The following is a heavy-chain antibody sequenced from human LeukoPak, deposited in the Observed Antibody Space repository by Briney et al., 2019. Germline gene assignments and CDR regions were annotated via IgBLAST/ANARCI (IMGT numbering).Heavy chain of an antibody. J-gene: IGHJ5*02. CDR3: ARHKDRGGYDPYYFDP. V-gene: IGHV4-59*04. CDR1: GGSISSYY. CDR2: IYYSGRT. D-gene: IGHD5-12*01. Sequence: SETLSLTFTVAGGSISSYYWSWIRQPPGKGVGWVGCIYYSGRTYYNPSLKSRVTLSSDTSKKQFSLKLSSVSAPDTAVYYCARHKDRGGYDPYYFDPWGQGTLVTVSS.